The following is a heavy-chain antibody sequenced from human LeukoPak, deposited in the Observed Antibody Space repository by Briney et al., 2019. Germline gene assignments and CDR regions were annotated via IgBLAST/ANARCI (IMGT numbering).Heavy chain of an antibody. CDR2: IYYSGST. Sequence: SETLSLTCTVSGGSISSYYWSWIRQPPGKGLEWIGYIYYSGSTNYNPSLKSRVTASVDTSKNQFSLKLSSVTAADTAVYYCARGNLTPYFDYWGQGTLVTVSS. CDR3: ARGNLTPYFDY. J-gene: IGHJ4*02. V-gene: IGHV4-59*01. CDR1: GGSISSYY.